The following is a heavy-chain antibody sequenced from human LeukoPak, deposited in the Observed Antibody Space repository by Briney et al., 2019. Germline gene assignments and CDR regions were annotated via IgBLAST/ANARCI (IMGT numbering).Heavy chain of an antibody. CDR2: ISSSSSYI. CDR1: GFTFSSYS. V-gene: IGHV3-21*01. D-gene: IGHD6-13*01. Sequence: GGSLRLSCAASGFTFSSYSMNWVRQAPGKGLEWVSSISSSSSYIYYADSVKGRFTISRDNAKNSLYLQMNSLRAEDTAVYYCAREGLRPLAGTIDYWGQGTLVTVPS. J-gene: IGHJ4*02. CDR3: AREGLRPLAGTIDY.